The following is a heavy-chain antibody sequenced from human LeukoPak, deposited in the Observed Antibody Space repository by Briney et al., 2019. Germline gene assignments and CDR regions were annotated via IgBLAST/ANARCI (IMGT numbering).Heavy chain of an antibody. CDR1: GFTFSSYS. V-gene: IGHV3-21*05. D-gene: IGHD3-10*01. CDR3: AREIRSGSYLDY. CDR2: ISSSSSYI. J-gene: IGHJ4*02. Sequence: GGSLRLSCAASGFTFSSYSMNWVRQAPGKGLEWVSYISSSSSYIYYADSVKGRFTISRDNAKNSLYLQMNSLRAEGTAVYYCAREIRSGSYLDYWGQGTLVTVSS.